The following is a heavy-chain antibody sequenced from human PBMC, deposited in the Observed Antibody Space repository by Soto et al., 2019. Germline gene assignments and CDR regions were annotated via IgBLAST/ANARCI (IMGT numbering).Heavy chain of an antibody. CDR3: ARVPSRITIFGVVIGYSDY. J-gene: IGHJ4*02. V-gene: IGHV4-34*01. D-gene: IGHD3-3*01. CDR2: INHSGST. Sequence: SETLSLTCAVYGGSFSGYYWSWSRQPPGKGLEWIGEINHSGSTNYNPSLKSRVTISVDTSKNQFSLKLSSVTAADTAVYYCARVPSRITIFGVVIGYSDYWGQGTLVTVSS. CDR1: GGSFSGYY.